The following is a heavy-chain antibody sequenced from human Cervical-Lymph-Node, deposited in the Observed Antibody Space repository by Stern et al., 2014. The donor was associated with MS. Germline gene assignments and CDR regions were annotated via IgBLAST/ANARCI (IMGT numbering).Heavy chain of an antibody. Sequence: VQLVESGGGVVQPRRSLRLSCAASGFTFSSYGMHWVRQAPGKGLEWVAVIWYDGSNKYYADSVKGRFTISRDNSKNTLYLQMNSLRAEDTAIYYCARDQSFHFDYWGQGTLVTVSS. CDR2: IWYDGSNK. D-gene: IGHD1-26*01. CDR1: GFTFSSYG. J-gene: IGHJ4*02. CDR3: ARDQSFHFDY. V-gene: IGHV3-33*01.